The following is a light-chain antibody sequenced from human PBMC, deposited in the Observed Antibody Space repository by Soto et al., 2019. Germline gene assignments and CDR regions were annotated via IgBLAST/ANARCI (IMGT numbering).Light chain of an antibody. CDR1: QSVSSN. Sequence: EIVMTQSPATLSVSPGERATLSCRASQSVSSNLAWYQQKPGQAPRLLIYGASTRATGIPARFSGSGSATEFTLTISSLHSEDFAVYYCQQYNNWPPGTFGQGTKVEIK. J-gene: IGKJ1*01. CDR2: GAS. CDR3: QQYNNWPPGT. V-gene: IGKV3-15*01.